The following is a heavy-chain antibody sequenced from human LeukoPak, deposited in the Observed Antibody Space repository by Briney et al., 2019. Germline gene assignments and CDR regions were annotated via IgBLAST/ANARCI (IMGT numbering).Heavy chain of an antibody. D-gene: IGHD3-10*01. V-gene: IGHV4-39*07. CDR1: GGSISSSSYY. CDR3: ARGFGELGFDY. Sequence: SETLSLTCTVSGGSISSSSYYWGWIRQPPGKGLEWIGSIYYSGSTYYNPSLKSRVTISVDTSKNQFSLKLSSVTAADTAVYYCARGFGELGFDYWGQGTLVTVSS. CDR2: IYYSGST. J-gene: IGHJ4*02.